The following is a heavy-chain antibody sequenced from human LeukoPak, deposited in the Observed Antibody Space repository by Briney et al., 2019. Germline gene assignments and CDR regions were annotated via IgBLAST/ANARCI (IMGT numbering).Heavy chain of an antibody. V-gene: IGHV3-23*01. CDR2: ISPSGGST. CDR1: GFTFSSYG. CDR3: AKDYEPLVGVHRWGDWFDP. Sequence: GGSLRLSCAASGFTFSSYGMNWVRQAPGKGLEWVSGISPSGGSTYYEDSVKGRLTISRDNSKNTVYLQMKSLRAEDTAVYYCAKDYEPLVGVHRWGDWFDPWGQGTLVTVSS. J-gene: IGHJ5*02. D-gene: IGHD1-26*01.